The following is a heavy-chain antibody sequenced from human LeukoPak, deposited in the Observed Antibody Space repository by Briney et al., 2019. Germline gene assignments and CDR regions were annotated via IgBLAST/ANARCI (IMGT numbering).Heavy chain of an antibody. V-gene: IGHV1-8*01. CDR2: MNPNSGNT. J-gene: IGHJ4*02. D-gene: IGHD4-17*01. CDR1: GYTFTSYD. Sequence: ASVKVSCEASGYTFTSYDINWVRQATGQGLEWMGWMNPNSGNTGYAQKFQGRVTMTRNTSISTAYMELSSLRSEDTAVYYCARVDYGDYMDSDYWGQGTLVTVSS. CDR3: ARVDYGDYMDSDY.